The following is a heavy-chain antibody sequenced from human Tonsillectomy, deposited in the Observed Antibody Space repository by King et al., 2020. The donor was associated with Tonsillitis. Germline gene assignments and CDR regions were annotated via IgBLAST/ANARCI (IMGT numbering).Heavy chain of an antibody. CDR1: GFTFDDYA. CDR3: AKDKYGSGTYYNANDY. Sequence: VQLVESGGGVVQPGGSLRLSCAASGFTFDDYAMHWVRQAPGKGLEWVSLISGDGGSTYYADSVKGRFTISRDNSKNSLYLQVNSLRTEDTALYYCAKDKYGSGTYYNANDYWGQGTLVTVSS. D-gene: IGHD3-10*01. J-gene: IGHJ4*02. V-gene: IGHV3-43*02. CDR2: ISGDGGST.